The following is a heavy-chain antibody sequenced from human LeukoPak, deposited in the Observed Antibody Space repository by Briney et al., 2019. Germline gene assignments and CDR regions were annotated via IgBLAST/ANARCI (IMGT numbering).Heavy chain of an antibody. CDR1: GTSISPYY. CDR3: ARNKLSTVVFDY. Sequence: SETLSLTCTVSGTSISPYYWTWIRQPAGKGLEWIGHIYTSGSTNYNPSLKSRVTMSLDTSKSQFSLKLNSVTAADTAVYYCARNKLSTVVFDYWGQGTLVTVSS. CDR2: IYTSGST. J-gene: IGHJ4*02. V-gene: IGHV4-4*07. D-gene: IGHD4-23*01.